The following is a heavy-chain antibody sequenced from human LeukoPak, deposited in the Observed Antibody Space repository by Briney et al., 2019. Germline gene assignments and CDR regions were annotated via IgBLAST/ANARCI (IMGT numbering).Heavy chain of an antibody. V-gene: IGHV1-18*01. D-gene: IGHD3-22*01. CDR2: ISAYNGNT. CDR1: GYTFTSYG. CDR3: ARDPPTPLDDSSGYYLEVVFDY. J-gene: IGHJ4*02. Sequence: ASVNVSCKASGYTFTSYGISWVRQAPGQGLEWMGWISAYNGNTNYAQKLQGRVTMTTDTSTSTAYMELRSLRSDDTAVYYCARDPPTPLDDSSGYYLEVVFDYWGQGTLVTVSS.